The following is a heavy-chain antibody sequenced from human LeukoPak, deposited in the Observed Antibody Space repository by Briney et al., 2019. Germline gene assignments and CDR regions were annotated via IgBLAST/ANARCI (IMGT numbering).Heavy chain of an antibody. CDR1: GLTFSGSA. D-gene: IGHD2-2*01. CDR3: TTSSLPDY. J-gene: IGHJ4*02. CDR2: IRSKANNYTT. Sequence: GGSLRLSCAASGLTFSGSAMHWVRQASGKGLEWVGRIRSKANNYTTTYPASVKGRFTISRDDSKNTAYLQMNSLKIEDTAVYYCTTSSLPDYWGQGTLVTVSS. V-gene: IGHV3-73*01.